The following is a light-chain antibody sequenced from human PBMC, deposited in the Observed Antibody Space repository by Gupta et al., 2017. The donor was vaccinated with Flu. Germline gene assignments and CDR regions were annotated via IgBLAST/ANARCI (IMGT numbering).Light chain of an antibody. CDR3: HHYGRSPLT. Sequence: VLTRSPGTLSLSPGERATLSCRASQSFSGSYLAWYQQKPAQAPRLLIYAASRRAAGIPDRFSGSESGTDFTLTISRLEPEDFAVYYCHHYGRSPLTFGQGTTVEIK. V-gene: IGKV3-20*01. CDR1: QSFSGSY. CDR2: AAS. J-gene: IGKJ1*01.